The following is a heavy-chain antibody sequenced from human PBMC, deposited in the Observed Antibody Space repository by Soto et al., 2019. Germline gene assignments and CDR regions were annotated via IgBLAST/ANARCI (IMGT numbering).Heavy chain of an antibody. CDR1: GGSISSGGYY. Sequence: SDTLSLTCTVSGGSISSGGYYWSWIRQHPGKGLEWIGYIYYSGSTYYNPSLKSRVTISVDTSKNQFSLKLSSVTAADTAVYYCAREYMVRGVIIGYFDYWGQGTLVTVSS. V-gene: IGHV4-31*03. CDR2: IYYSGST. D-gene: IGHD3-10*01. J-gene: IGHJ4*02. CDR3: AREYMVRGVIIGYFDY.